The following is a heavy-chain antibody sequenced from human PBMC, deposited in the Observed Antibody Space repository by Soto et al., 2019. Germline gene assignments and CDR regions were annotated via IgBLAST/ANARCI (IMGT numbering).Heavy chain of an antibody. CDR2: IIPIFGIK. CDR1: GGTFNTYA. Sequence: QMQLVQSGAEVKERGSSVKISCKTSGGTFNTYALTWVRQAPGQGLEWIGGIIPIFGIKNVAQRFQGRFTINADESLTTAYMEMTSLRSDDTAFYYCAKEEGDHWGQGTQVTVSS. J-gene: IGHJ4*02. CDR3: AKEEGDH. V-gene: IGHV1-69*01.